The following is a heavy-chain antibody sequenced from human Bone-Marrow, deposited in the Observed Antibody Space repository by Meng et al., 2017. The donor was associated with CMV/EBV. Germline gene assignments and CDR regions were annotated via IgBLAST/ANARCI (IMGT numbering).Heavy chain of an antibody. CDR1: GFTFSDYY. CDR2: ISSSGSTI. Sequence: GESLKISCAASGFTFSDYYMSWIRQAPGKGLEWVSYISSSGSTIYYADSVKGRFTISRDNAKKSLYLEMNSLRAEDTAVYYCARVGYCIGPTCYAWVLFYWGEGTLVTVSS. V-gene: IGHV3-11*01. J-gene: IGHJ4*03. CDR3: ARVGYCIGPTCYAWVLFY. D-gene: IGHD2-2*01.